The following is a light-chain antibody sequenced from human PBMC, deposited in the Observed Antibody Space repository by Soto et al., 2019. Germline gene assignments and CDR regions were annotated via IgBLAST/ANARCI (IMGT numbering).Light chain of an antibody. Sequence: IVLTQSPSTLSLSPGERATLSCRASQSVSSYLAWYQQKPGQSPRLLIYGASGRATGIPDRFSGSGSGTDFTLTISRLEPEDFAVYYCQQYGTWPPITFGQGTRLEIK. V-gene: IGKV3-20*01. CDR2: GAS. J-gene: IGKJ5*01. CDR1: QSVSSY. CDR3: QQYGTWPPIT.